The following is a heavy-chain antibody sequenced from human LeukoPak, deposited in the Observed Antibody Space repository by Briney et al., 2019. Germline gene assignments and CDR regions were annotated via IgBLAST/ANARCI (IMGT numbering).Heavy chain of an antibody. CDR1: GYTFTSYV. V-gene: IGHV1-8*01. J-gene: IGHJ6*03. CDR2: MNPHSGNT. CDR3: ARGAYYDFWSAYLNYYYMDV. Sequence: ASVKVSCKASGYTFTSYVINWVRQATGQGLEWMGWMNPHSGNTGYAQKFHGRVTMTRSTSISTAYMELSSLRSEDTAVYYCARGAYYDFWSAYLNYYYMDVWGKGTTVTVSS. D-gene: IGHD3-3*01.